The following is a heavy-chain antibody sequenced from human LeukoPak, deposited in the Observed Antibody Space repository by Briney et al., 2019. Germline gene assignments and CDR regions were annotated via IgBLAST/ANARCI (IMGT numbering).Heavy chain of an antibody. CDR2: ISSSSSYI. CDR1: GFTFSSYS. V-gene: IGHV3-21*04. D-gene: IGHD6-6*01. J-gene: IGHJ5*02. Sequence: GGSLRLSCAASGFTFSSYSMNWVRQAPGKGLEWVSSISSSSSYIYYADSVKGRFTISRDNSKNTLYLQMNSLRAEDTAVYYCAKSAARRGNWFDPWGQGTLVTVSS. CDR3: AKSAARRGNWFDP.